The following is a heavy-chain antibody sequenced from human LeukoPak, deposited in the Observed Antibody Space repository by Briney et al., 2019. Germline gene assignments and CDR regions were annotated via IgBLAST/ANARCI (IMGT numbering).Heavy chain of an antibody. J-gene: IGHJ5*02. CDR2: ISSSGSSI. V-gene: IGHV3-11*01. Sequence: PGGSLRLSCAASGFTFSDFYMGWIRQAPGKGLEWISYISSSGSSIYYADSVKGRFTMSRDNAKNSLYLQMNSLRAEDTAVYYCARYSYGYSVSWGQGTLVTVSS. CDR3: ARYSYGYSVS. CDR1: GFTFSDFY. D-gene: IGHD5-18*01.